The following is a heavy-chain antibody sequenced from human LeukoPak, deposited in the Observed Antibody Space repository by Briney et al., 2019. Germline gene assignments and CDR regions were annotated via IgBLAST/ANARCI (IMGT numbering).Heavy chain of an antibody. D-gene: IGHD2-2*01. CDR1: GFTFSTYA. J-gene: IGHJ4*02. CDR3: AKAYCSSTSCPGDY. V-gene: IGHV3-30-3*01. CDR2: ISYDGSNK. Sequence: GGSLRLSCAASGFTFSTYAMHWVRQAPGKGLEWVALISYDGSNKFCADSVKGRFTISRDNSKNTLYLQMNSLRAEDTAVYYCAKAYCSSTSCPGDYWGQGTLVTVSS.